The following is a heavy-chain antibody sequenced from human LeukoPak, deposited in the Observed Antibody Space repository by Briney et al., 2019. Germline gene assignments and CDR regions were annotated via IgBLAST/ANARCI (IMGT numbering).Heavy chain of an antibody. CDR3: ARGRRANCGGDCYLSWFDP. CDR2: IDSDGSST. J-gene: IGHJ5*02. V-gene: IGHV3-74*03. CDR1: GFTFSDYW. Sequence: GGSLRLSCAASGFTFSDYWMHWVRQAPGKGPVWVSHIDSDGSSTTYADSVKGRFTISRDNAKNTLYLQMSSLIAEDTAVYYCARGRRANCGGDCYLSWFDPWGQGTLVTVSS. D-gene: IGHD2-21*02.